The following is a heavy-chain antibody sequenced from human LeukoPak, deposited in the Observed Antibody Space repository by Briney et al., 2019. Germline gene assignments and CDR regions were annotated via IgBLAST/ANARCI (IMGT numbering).Heavy chain of an antibody. CDR1: GGSFSGNY. J-gene: IGHJ5*02. CDR2: INHSGST. D-gene: IGHD6-13*01. CDR3: ARSRYSSSWYAGNWFDP. V-gene: IGHV4-34*01. Sequence: PSETLSLTCAVYGGSFSGNYWSWIRQPPGKGLEWIGEINHSGSTNYNPSLKSRVTISVDTSKNQFSLKLSSVTAADTAVYYCARSRYSSSWYAGNWFDPWGQGTLVTVSS.